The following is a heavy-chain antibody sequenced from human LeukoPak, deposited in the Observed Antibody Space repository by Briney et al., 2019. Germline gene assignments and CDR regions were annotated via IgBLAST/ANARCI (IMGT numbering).Heavy chain of an antibody. Sequence: SETLSLTCSVSGDSISNNYWSWIRQPPGKGLEWIGNIYSGSTNYNPSLKSRVTISVDTSKSQFSLKLSSVTAADTAVNYCAREGGSGTYYNSWGQGTLVTVSS. CDR3: AREGGSGTYYNS. CDR1: GDSISNNY. J-gene: IGHJ4*02. D-gene: IGHD3-10*01. CDR2: IYSGST. V-gene: IGHV4-59*01.